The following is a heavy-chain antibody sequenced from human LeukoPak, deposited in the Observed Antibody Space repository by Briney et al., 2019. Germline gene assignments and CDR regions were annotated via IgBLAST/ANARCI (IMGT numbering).Heavy chain of an antibody. V-gene: IGHV1-69*06. CDR3: AREVITMIVHAFDI. CDR2: IIPIFGTA. Sequence: SVKVSCKASGGTFSSYAISWVRQAPGQGLEWMGGIIPIFGTANYAQKFQGRVTITADKSTSTAYMELSSLRSEDTAVYYCAREVITMIVHAFDIWGQGTMVTVSS. J-gene: IGHJ3*02. D-gene: IGHD3-22*01. CDR1: GGTFSSYA.